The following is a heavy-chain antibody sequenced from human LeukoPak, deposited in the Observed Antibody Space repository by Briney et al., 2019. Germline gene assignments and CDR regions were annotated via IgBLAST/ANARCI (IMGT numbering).Heavy chain of an antibody. V-gene: IGHV3-23*01. CDR3: TTGLRSGWYLGYFDY. CDR2: ISGSGGST. CDR1: GFTFSSYA. Sequence: GGSLRLSCAASGFTFSSYAMSWVRQAPGKGLEWVSAISGSGGSTYYADSVKGRFTISRDNSKNTLYLQMNSLRAEDTAVYYCTTGLRSGWYLGYFDYWGQGTLVTVSS. D-gene: IGHD6-19*01. J-gene: IGHJ4*02.